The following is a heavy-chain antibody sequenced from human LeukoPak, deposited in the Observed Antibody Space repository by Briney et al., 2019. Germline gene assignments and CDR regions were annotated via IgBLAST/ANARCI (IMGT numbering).Heavy chain of an antibody. CDR1: GFTFSSYA. CDR3: AKDPTAPGTAEYFQH. J-gene: IGHJ1*01. V-gene: IGHV3-33*06. Sequence: GGSLRLSCAASGFTFSSYAMNWVRQAPGKGLEWVAVIWYDGSNKYYADSVKGRFTISRDNSKNTVYLQMKGLRVEDTAVYYCAKDPTAPGTAEYFQHWGQGTLVTVSS. CDR2: IWYDGSNK. D-gene: IGHD4-11*01.